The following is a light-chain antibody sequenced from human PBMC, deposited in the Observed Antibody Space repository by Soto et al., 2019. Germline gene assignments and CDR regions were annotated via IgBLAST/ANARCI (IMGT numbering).Light chain of an antibody. V-gene: IGLV2-23*02. J-gene: IGLJ3*02. Sequence: QSVLTQPASVSGSPGQSITISCIGTNNDVANYNLVSWYQLHPGKAPQVMIFEVNQRPSGVSNRFSGSKSGNTASLTISGPQAEDEADYYCCSYARSGLWVFGGGAKLTVL. CDR2: EVN. CDR3: CSYARSGLWV. CDR1: NNDVANYNL.